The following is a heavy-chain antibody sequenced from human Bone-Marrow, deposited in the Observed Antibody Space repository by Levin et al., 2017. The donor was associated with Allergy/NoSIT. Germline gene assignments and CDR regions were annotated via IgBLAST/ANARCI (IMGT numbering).Heavy chain of an antibody. V-gene: IGHV3-23*01. Sequence: LSLTCAASGFTFSSYAMSWVRQAPGKGLEWVSAISGSGGSTYYADSVKGRFTISRDNSKNTLYLQMNSLRAEDTAVYYCAKCRGEVHFWSVISCYYYYGMDVWGQGTTVTVSS. CDR2: ISGSGGST. D-gene: IGHD3-3*02. CDR3: AKCRGEVHFWSVISCYYYYGMDV. CDR1: GFTFSSYA. J-gene: IGHJ6*02.